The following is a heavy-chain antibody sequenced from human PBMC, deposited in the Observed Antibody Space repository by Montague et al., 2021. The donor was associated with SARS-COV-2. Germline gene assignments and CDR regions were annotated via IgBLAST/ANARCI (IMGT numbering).Heavy chain of an antibody. J-gene: IGHJ4*02. Sequence: SETLSLTCAVYGGSFSGYYWTWIRQSPGKGLEWIAEINHSGTTNYNFNPSLRSRVTISVDTSKSQFSLKLSSETAADTGVYYCARWDPQTLTLIGLRGKSASDYWGQGTLVTVSS. D-gene: IGHD4-23*01. CDR3: ARWDPQTLTLIGLRGKSASDY. CDR1: GGSFSGYY. CDR2: INHSGTT. V-gene: IGHV4-34*01.